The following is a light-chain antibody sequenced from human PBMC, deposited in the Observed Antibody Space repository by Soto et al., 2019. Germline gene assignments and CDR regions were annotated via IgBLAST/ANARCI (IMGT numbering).Light chain of an antibody. CDR1: QTITTW. V-gene: IGKV1-5*01. CDR3: QQYNTLSGT. CDR2: DAS. Sequence: DIQMTQSPATLSASVGDRVTITCTASQTITTWLAWYQQKPGKAPKLLIYDASTLESGVPSRFSGSGFGTEFSLTISSLQPDDFASYYCQQYNTLSGTFGQGTKVDIK. J-gene: IGKJ1*01.